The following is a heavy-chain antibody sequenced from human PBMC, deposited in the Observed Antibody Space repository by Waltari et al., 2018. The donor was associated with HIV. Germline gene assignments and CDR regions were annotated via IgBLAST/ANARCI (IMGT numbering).Heavy chain of an antibody. CDR1: GGSISRYTW. Sequence: QVQLQESGPGLVKPSETLSLTCAVSGGSISRYTWWSWVRQPPGKGLVWIGALYHSGSTNYNSDLKSRVTISVEKSKNQCSLKLNSVTAADTAIYYCARAVSGGHGSSWLDPWGQGILVTVSS. V-gene: IGHV4-4*02. D-gene: IGHD2-15*01. CDR2: LYHSGST. CDR3: ARAVSGGHGSSWLDP. J-gene: IGHJ5*02.